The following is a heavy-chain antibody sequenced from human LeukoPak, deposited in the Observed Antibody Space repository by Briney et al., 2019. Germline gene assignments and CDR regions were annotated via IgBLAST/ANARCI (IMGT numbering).Heavy chain of an antibody. CDR2: ICYSGST. D-gene: IGHD6-13*01. V-gene: IGHV4-31*03. Sequence: SQTLSLTCTVSGGSISSGGYYWSWIRQHPGKGLEWIGYICYSGSTYYNPSLKSRVTISVDTSKNQFSLKLSSVTAADTAVYYCARDSRRQQLGVYWGQGTLVTVSS. J-gene: IGHJ4*02. CDR3: ARDSRRQQLGVY. CDR1: GGSISSGGYY.